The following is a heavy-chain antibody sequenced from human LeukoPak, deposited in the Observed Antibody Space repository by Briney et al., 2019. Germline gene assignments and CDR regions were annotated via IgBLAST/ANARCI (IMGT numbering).Heavy chain of an antibody. D-gene: IGHD4-11*01. CDR3: ARGGLPIYYYYIDV. CDR1: RYTFTGYF. CDR2: INTNSGGT. Sequence: ASVKVPCKASRYTFTGYFMHWVRQAPGQGLEWMGWINTNSGGTNYAQKFQGRVTMTRDTSISTAYMELRGLRSDDTAVYYCARGGLPIYYYYIDVWGKGTTVTVSS. V-gene: IGHV1-2*02. J-gene: IGHJ6*03.